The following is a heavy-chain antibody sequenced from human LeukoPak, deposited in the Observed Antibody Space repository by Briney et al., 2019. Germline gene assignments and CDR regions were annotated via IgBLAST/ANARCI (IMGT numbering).Heavy chain of an antibody. CDR3: ARGGLGGITAYSNYLFDY. CDR1: GGSISNYY. V-gene: IGHV4-59*08. D-gene: IGHD4-11*01. J-gene: IGHJ4*02. CDR2: IYYSGST. Sequence: SVTLSLTCTVSGGSISNYYWSWIRQPPGEGLEWIGYIYYSGSTNDNPSLKSRVTISINTSKNQFSLNLTSVTAADTAVYYCARGGLGGITAYSNYLFDYWGQGTLVTVSS.